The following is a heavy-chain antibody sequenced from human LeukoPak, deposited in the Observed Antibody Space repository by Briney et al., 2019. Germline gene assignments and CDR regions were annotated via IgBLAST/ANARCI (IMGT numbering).Heavy chain of an antibody. CDR3: ARERDSSDSKRGGLGGY. D-gene: IGHD3-22*01. CDR1: GGSFSGYY. Sequence: SETLSLTCAVYGGSFSGYYWSWIRQPPGKGLEWIGEINHSGSTNYNPSLKSRVTISVDTSKNQFSLKLSSVTAADTAVYYCARERDSSDSKRGGLGGYWGQGTLVTVSS. J-gene: IGHJ4*02. CDR2: INHSGST. V-gene: IGHV4-34*01.